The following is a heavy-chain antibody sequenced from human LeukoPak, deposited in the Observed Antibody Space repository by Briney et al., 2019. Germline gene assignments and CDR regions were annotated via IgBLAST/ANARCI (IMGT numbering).Heavy chain of an antibody. J-gene: IGHJ5*02. D-gene: IGHD3-9*01. V-gene: IGHV1-8*03. Sequence: ASVKVSCKASGYTFTSYEINWVRQATGQGLEWMGWMNPNSGNTGYAQKFQGRVTITRNTSISTAYMELSSLRSEDTAVYYCARGSDILTGPVYNWFDPWGQGTLVTVSS. CDR2: MNPNSGNT. CDR1: GYTFTSYE. CDR3: ARGSDILTGPVYNWFDP.